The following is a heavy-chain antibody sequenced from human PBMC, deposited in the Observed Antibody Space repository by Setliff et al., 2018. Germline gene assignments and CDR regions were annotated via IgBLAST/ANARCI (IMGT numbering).Heavy chain of an antibody. J-gene: IGHJ6*03. Sequence: ASVKVSCKASGYTFTSYAMHWVRQAPGQRLEWMGWINAGNGNTKYSQKFQGRVTITRDTSASTAYMELSSLRSEDTAVYYCAREFTRYYNFWSAHRYYMDVWGKGTTVTGSS. V-gene: IGHV1-3*01. CDR1: GYTFTSYA. CDR3: AREFTRYYNFWSAHRYYMDV. CDR2: INAGNGNT. D-gene: IGHD3-3*01.